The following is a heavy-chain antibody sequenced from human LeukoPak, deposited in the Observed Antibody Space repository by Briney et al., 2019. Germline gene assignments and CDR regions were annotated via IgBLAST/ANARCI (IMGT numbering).Heavy chain of an antibody. J-gene: IGHJ4*02. V-gene: IGHV1-18*01. Sequence: ASVTVSCKASGYTFTSYGISWVRQAPGQGLEWTGWISAYNGNTNYAQKLQGRVTMTTDTSTSTAYMELRSLRSDDTAVYYCAREILYSSGWPSYYWGQGTLVTVSS. CDR1: GYTFTSYG. CDR3: AREILYSSGWPSYY. D-gene: IGHD6-19*01. CDR2: ISAYNGNT.